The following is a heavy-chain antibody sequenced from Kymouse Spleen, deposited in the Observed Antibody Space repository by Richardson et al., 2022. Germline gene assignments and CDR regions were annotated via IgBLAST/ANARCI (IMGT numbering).Heavy chain of an antibody. CDR2: ISYDGSNK. Sequence: QVQLVESGGGVVQPGRSLRLSCAASGFTFSSYGMHWVRQAPGKGLEWVAVISYDGSNKYYADSVKGRFTISRDNSKNTLYLQMNSLRAEDTAVYYCAKDQRSGWYPRPGDHFDYWGQGTLVTVSS. J-gene: IGHJ4*02. CDR1: GFTFSSYG. CDR3: AKDQRSGWYPRPGDHFDY. V-gene: IGHV3-30*18. D-gene: IGHD6-19*01.